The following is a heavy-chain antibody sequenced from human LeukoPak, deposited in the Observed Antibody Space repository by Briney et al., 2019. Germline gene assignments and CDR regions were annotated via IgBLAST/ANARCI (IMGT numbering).Heavy chain of an antibody. J-gene: IGHJ6*02. Sequence: GRSLRLSCVASGSTFSNFAMNWVRQAPGKGLEWVSSISGPGVYTNYADSVKGRFTISRDNSKNTVYLQMNALRAEDTAVYYCASGWGMDVGGQGTTVTVSS. V-gene: IGHV3-23*01. CDR2: ISGPGVYT. CDR1: GSTFSNFA. D-gene: IGHD2-15*01. CDR3: ASGWGMDV.